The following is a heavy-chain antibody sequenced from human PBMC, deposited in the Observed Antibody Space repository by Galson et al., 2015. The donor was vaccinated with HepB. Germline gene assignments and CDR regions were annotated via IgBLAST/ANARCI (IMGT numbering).Heavy chain of an antibody. CDR1: GYTLTELP. V-gene: IGHV1-24*01. D-gene: IGHD3-10*01. CDR2: FDPEDGET. J-gene: IGHJ4*02. CDR3: ATAHPEGWGSGFDY. Sequence: SVKVSCKVSGYTLTELPMHWVRQAPGKGLEWMGGFDPEDGETIYAQKFQGRVTMTEDTSTDTAYMELSSLRSEDTAVYYCATAHPEGWGSGFDYWGQGTLVTVSS.